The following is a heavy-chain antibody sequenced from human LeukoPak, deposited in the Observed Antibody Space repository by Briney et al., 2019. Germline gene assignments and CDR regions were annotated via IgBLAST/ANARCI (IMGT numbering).Heavy chain of an antibody. CDR3: ARLRSTHSRKSAFDI. D-gene: IGHD2-2*01. V-gene: IGHV1-46*01. Sequence: ASVKVSCKASGYTFTGYYMHWVRQAPGQGLEWMGIINPSGGSTSYAQKFQGRVTMTRDMSTSTVYMELSSLRSEDTAVYYCARLRSTHSRKSAFDIWGQGTMVTVSS. CDR2: INPSGGST. J-gene: IGHJ3*02. CDR1: GYTFTGYY.